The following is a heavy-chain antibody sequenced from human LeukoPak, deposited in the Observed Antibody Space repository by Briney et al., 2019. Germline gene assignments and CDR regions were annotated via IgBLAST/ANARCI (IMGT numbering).Heavy chain of an antibody. J-gene: IGHJ6*02. V-gene: IGHV1-3*01. CDR1: GYTFTSYA. CDR2: INAGNGNT. CDR3: ARSPYPFDGTDV. Sequence: ASVKVSCKASGYTFTSYAMHWVRQAPGQRLEWMGWINAGNGNTKYSQKFQGRVTITRDTSASTAYMELSSLRSEDTAVYYCARSPYPFDGTDVWGQGTTVTVSS. D-gene: IGHD3-9*01.